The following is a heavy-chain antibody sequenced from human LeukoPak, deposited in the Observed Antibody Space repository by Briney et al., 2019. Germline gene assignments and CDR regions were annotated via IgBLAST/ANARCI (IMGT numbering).Heavy chain of an antibody. D-gene: IGHD3-3*01. Sequence: SETLSLTCTVSGGSISRTNYYWGWIRQPPGKGLEWIGTIYYSGSGYYNPSLKSRVTISLDTSKNQFSLKLSSVTAADSAVYYCARGLDHYYDFWSGYFQTWFDPWGQGTLVTVSS. J-gene: IGHJ5*02. CDR3: ARGLDHYYDFWSGYFQTWFDP. CDR1: GGSISRTNYY. CDR2: IYYSGSG. V-gene: IGHV4-39*07.